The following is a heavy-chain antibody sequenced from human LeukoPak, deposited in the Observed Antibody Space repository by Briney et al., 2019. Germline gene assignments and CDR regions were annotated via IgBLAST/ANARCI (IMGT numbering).Heavy chain of an antibody. CDR1: GGSISSSSYY. CDR2: IYYSGST. Sequence: SETLSLTCTVSGGSISSSSYYWGWIRQPPGNGLEWIGSIYYSGSTYYNPSLKSRVTISVDTSKNQFSLKLSSVTAADTAVYYCARGVPELPSPLYYFDYWGQGTLVTVSS. J-gene: IGHJ4*02. V-gene: IGHV4-39*07. D-gene: IGHD1-26*01. CDR3: ARGVPELPSPLYYFDY.